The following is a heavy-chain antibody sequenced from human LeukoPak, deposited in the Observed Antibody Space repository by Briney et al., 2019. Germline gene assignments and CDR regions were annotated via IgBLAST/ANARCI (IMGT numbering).Heavy chain of an antibody. V-gene: IGHV3-33*06. CDR1: GFTFSSYG. J-gene: IGHJ4*02. D-gene: IGHD3-10*01. CDR2: IWYDGSNK. CDR3: AKGGRYGSGSYYPDY. Sequence: GGSLRLSCAASGFTFSSYGMHWVRLAPGKGLEWVAVIWYDGSNKYYADSVKGRFTISRDNSKNTLYLQMNSLRAEDTAVYYCAKGGRYGSGSYYPDYWGQGTLVTVPS.